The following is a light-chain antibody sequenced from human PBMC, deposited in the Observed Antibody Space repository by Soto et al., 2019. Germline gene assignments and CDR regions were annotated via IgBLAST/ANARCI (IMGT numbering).Light chain of an antibody. CDR2: DAS. CDR1: QSISRS. J-gene: IGKJ2*01. V-gene: IGKV3-15*01. CDR3: HQYNSWPPGT. Sequence: EIVMTQSPATLSVKPGARAPLSCRASQSISRSLAWYQQKPGQAPRLLISDASTRATGIPARFSGSGSGTEFTLTISSLQSEDFALYYCHQYNSWPPGTFGQGTMV.